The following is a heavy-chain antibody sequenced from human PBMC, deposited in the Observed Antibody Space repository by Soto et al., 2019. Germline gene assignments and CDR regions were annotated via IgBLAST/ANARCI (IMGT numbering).Heavy chain of an antibody. Sequence: QVQLVESGGGVVQPGRSLRLSCAASGFTFSRYGMHWVRQAPGKGLERVAVIWYDGSNKYYADSVKGRFTSSRDNSKNTLYLQMNSLRAEDTALYYCSRGLYYGDGNWFDPWGQGTLVTVSS. D-gene: IGHD4-17*01. J-gene: IGHJ5*02. V-gene: IGHV3-33*01. CDR3: SRGLYYGDGNWFDP. CDR2: IWYDGSNK. CDR1: GFTFSRYG.